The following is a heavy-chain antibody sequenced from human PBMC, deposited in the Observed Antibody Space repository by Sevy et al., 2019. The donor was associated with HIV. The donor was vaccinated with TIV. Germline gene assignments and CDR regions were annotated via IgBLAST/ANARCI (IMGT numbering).Heavy chain of an antibody. CDR3: ARVGSWSHDAFDI. Sequence: GGFLRLSCAASGFTVSSNYMSWVRQAPGKGLEWVSVIYSGGSTYYADSVKGRFTISRDNSKNTLYLQMNSLRAEDTAVYYCARVGSWSHDAFDIWGQGTMVTVSS. D-gene: IGHD6-13*01. CDR1: GFTVSSNY. J-gene: IGHJ3*02. V-gene: IGHV3-53*01. CDR2: IYSGGST.